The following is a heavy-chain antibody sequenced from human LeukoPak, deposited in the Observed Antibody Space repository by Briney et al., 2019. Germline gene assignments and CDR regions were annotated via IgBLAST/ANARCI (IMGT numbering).Heavy chain of an antibody. CDR1: GFTFSNYV. CDR2: ISGSGDST. V-gene: IGHV3-23*01. J-gene: IGHJ4*02. Sequence: GGSLRPSCAASGFTFSNYVMNWVRQAPGKGLEWVSGISGSGDSTYYADSVKGRFTISRDNSKNTLFLQMNSLRAEDTAAYYCAKVRAPSGWFNSDYWGQGTLVTVSS. D-gene: IGHD6-19*01. CDR3: AKVRAPSGWFNSDY.